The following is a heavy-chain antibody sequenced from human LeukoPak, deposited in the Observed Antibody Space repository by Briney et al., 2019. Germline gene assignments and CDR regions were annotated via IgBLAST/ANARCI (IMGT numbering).Heavy chain of an antibody. V-gene: IGHV4-34*01. CDR2: NDRGGTT. CDR3: ARIRWEPLFDY. J-gene: IGHJ4*02. CDR1: GGSFSGYQ. D-gene: IGHD1-26*01. Sequence: SETLSLTCTVYGGSFSGYQWSWIRQPPGKGLEWIGENDRGGTTNYNPSLKSRVTISVDTSKNQFSLKLSSVTAADTAVYYCARIRWEPLFDYWGQGTLVTVSS.